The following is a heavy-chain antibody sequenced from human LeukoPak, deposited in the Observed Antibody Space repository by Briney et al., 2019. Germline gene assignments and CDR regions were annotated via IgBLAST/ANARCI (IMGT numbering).Heavy chain of an antibody. CDR1: GGSIGSYY. CDR3: AREGRQTGGDY. Sequence: PSETLSLTCTVSGGSIGSYYWNWIRQPPGKGLEWIGSIYSSGNTNYSPSLKSRVTISVDTSKNQFSLKLTPVTAADTAVYYCAREGRQTGGDYWGQGTLVTVSS. J-gene: IGHJ4*02. V-gene: IGHV4-59*01. CDR2: IYSSGNT.